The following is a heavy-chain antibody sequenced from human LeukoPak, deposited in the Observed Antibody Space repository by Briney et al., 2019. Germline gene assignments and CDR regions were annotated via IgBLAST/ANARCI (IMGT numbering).Heavy chain of an antibody. D-gene: IGHD2-2*03. CDR3: AKDYLDIVVVPAALDAFDI. CDR1: EFTFSTYA. V-gene: IGHV3-64D*09. CDR2: ISYNGGST. J-gene: IGHJ3*02. Sequence: GGSLRLSCSASEFTFSTYAMHWVRQAPGKGLECVSGISYNGGSTYYADSVKGRFTISRDNSKNTLYLQMSSLRAEDTAVYYCAKDYLDIVVVPAALDAFDIWGQGTMVTVSS.